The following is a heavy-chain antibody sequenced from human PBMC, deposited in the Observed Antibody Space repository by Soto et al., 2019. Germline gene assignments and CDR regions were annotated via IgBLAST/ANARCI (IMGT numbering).Heavy chain of an antibody. CDR1: GYIFTTYW. CDR2: IYPTDSDT. J-gene: IGHJ6*04. D-gene: IGHD5-12*01. Sequence: GESLKISCQGSGYIFTTYWIGWVRQMPGKGLEWMGIIYPTDSDTRYSPSFQGQVTISADKSISTAYLQWSSLRASDTAVYYCARSGYSSHGMDVWGKGTTVTVSS. CDR3: ARSGYSSHGMDV. V-gene: IGHV5-51*01.